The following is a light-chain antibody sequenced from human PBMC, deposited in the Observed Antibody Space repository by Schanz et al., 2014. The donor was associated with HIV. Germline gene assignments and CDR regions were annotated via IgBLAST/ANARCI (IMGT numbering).Light chain of an antibody. CDR1: SGSIVDSF. V-gene: IGLV6-57*04. J-gene: IGLJ3*02. CDR3: QSSDRYNGKV. CDR2: ENN. Sequence: FMLTQPHSVSESPGKTVIISCTRTSGSIVDSFVQWYQQRPDSAPTLVIFENNERPSGVPDRFSGSMDMSSNSAFLTISGLKTEDEADYYCQSSDRYNGKVFGGGTKVTVL.